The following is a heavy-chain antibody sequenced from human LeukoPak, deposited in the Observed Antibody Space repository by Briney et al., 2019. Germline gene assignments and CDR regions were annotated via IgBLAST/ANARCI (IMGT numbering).Heavy chain of an antibody. CDR2: IFYSGST. Sequence: SETLSLTCTVSGDSISNYYWGWIRQPPGKGLEWIGNIFYSGSTYYSPSLKSRVTISLDTSRNQFSLKLNSVTAADTAVYYCAKSNGYGLVDIWGQGTMVTVSS. D-gene: IGHD3-10*01. V-gene: IGHV4-39*07. CDR3: AKSNGYGLVDI. CDR1: GDSISNYY. J-gene: IGHJ3*02.